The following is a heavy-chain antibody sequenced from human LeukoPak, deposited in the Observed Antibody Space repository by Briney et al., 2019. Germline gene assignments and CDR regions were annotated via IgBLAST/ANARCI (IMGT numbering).Heavy chain of an antibody. Sequence: KPGGSLRLSCAASGFTFSDYYMSWIRQAPGKGLEWVSYISSSGNSISYADSVKGRFTISRDNAKNSLYLQMNSLRAEDTALYYCARADDSSSGYFDYWGQGTLVTVSS. V-gene: IGHV3-11*04. CDR3: ARADDSSSGYFDY. CDR1: GFTFSDYY. CDR2: ISSSGNSI. D-gene: IGHD6-6*01. J-gene: IGHJ4*02.